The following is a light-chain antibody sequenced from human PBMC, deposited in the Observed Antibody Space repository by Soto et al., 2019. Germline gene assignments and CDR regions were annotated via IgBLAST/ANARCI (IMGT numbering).Light chain of an antibody. Sequence: QAVVTQEPSLTVSPGGTVTLTCGTSTGAVTSGHYPYWFQQKPGQAPKTLIYETTKKLSWTPARFSGSLLGSKAALTLSGAQDEDEDDYYCLVSYSNVRVFGGGTKITVL. CDR1: TGAVTSGHY. V-gene: IGLV7-46*01. CDR3: LVSYSNVRV. CDR2: ETT. J-gene: IGLJ2*01.